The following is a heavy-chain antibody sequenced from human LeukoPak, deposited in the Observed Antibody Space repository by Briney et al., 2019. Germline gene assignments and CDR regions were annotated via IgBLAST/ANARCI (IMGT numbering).Heavy chain of an antibody. CDR2: INPNSDGT. CDR3: ARGGSSSWKHFDY. Sequence: ASVTVSCKASVYTFTGYYMHWVRQAPGQGLEWMGWINPNSDGTNYAQKFQGWVTMTRDTSISTAYMELSRLRSGDTAVYYCARGGSSSWKHFDYWGQGTLVTVSS. V-gene: IGHV1-2*04. J-gene: IGHJ4*02. D-gene: IGHD6-13*01. CDR1: VYTFTGYY.